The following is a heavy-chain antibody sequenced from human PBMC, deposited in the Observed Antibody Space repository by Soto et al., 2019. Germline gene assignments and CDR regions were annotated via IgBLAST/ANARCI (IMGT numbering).Heavy chain of an antibody. CDR1: GGTFSSYA. V-gene: IGHV1-69*13. CDR3: AREVAGTDAFDI. J-gene: IGHJ3*02. CDR2: IIPIFGTA. D-gene: IGHD6-19*01. Sequence: SVKVSCKASGGTFSSYAISWVRQAPGQGLEWMGGIIPIFGTANYAQKFQGRVTITADDSTSTAYMELSSLRSEDTAVYYCAREVAGTDAFDIWGQGTMVTVSS.